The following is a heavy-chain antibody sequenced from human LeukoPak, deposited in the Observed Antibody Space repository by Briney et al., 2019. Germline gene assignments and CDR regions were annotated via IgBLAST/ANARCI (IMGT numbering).Heavy chain of an antibody. CDR2: IYHSGST. D-gene: IGHD3-3*01. J-gene: IGHJ4*02. Sequence: SETLSLTCTVSGYSISSGYYWGWIRQPPGKGLEWIGSIYHSGSTYYNPSLKSRVTISVDASKNQFSLKLSSVTAADTAVYYCARATSYYDFWSGYYTFDYWGQGTLVTVSS. CDR3: ARATSYYDFWSGYYTFDY. CDR1: GYSISSGYY. V-gene: IGHV4-38-2*02.